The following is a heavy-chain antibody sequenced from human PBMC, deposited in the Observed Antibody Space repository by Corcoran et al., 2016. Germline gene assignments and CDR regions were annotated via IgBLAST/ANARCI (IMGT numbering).Heavy chain of an antibody. D-gene: IGHD5-12*01. CDR3: ASGRGYSGYDSYSFDY. CDR2: INPNSGGT. CDR1: GYTFTGYY. Sequence: QVQLVQSGAEVKKPGASVKVSCKASGYTFTGYYMHWVRQAPGQGLEWMGWINPNSGGTNYAQKFQGWVTMTRDTSISTGYMELSRLRSDDTAVYYCASGRGYSGYDSYSFDYWGQGTLVTVSS. J-gene: IGHJ4*02. V-gene: IGHV1-2*04.